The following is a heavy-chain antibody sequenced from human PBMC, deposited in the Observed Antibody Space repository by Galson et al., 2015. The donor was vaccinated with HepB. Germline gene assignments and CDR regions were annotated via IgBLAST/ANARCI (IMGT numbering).Heavy chain of an antibody. CDR1: GYSFTSYA. D-gene: IGHD2/OR15-2a*01. CDR3: ARTFYCDY. Sequence: SVKVSCKASGYSFTSYAINWVRQAPGQGLEWMGWINTSTGKPTYAQGFTGRFVFSLDTSVNTAFLQINSLKAEGTAVYFCARTFYCDYWGQGALVTVSA. CDR2: INTSTGKP. J-gene: IGHJ4*02. V-gene: IGHV7-4-1*02.